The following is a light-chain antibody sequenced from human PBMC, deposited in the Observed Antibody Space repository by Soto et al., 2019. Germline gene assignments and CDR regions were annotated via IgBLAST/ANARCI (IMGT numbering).Light chain of an antibody. CDR2: DAL. V-gene: IGKV3-11*01. CDR3: QQRSKWPLT. J-gene: IGKJ4*01. Sequence: EVVLTQSPAALSLSPGERATLSCRASQSLTSYLAWYQQKPGQAPRLLIYDALSRATGIPARFSGSGSGTDFTLTISSLDPEDFAVYYCQQRSKWPLTFGGGTKVDIK. CDR1: QSLTSY.